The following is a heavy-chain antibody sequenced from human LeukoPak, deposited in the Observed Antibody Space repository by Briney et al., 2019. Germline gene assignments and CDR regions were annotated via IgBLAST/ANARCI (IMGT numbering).Heavy chain of an antibody. D-gene: IGHD5-18*01. J-gene: IGHJ4*02. CDR2: IYHSGST. V-gene: IGHV4-38-2*02. CDR1: GYSISSGYY. CDR3: ASILIIGGYKDY. Sequence: PSETLSLTCTVSGYSISSGYYWGWIRQPPGKGLEWIGSIYHSGSTYYNPSLKSRVTISVDTSKNQFSLKLSSVTAADTAVYYCASILIIGGYKDYWSQGTLVTVSS.